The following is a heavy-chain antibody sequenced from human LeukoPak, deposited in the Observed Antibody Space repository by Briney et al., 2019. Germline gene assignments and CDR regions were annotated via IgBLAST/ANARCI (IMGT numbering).Heavy chain of an antibody. Sequence: SETLSLTCAVYGGSFSGYYWSWIRQYPGKGLEWIGYISYSGNTYYNPSLKSRVSISVDTSKTQFSLNLSSVTAADSAVYYCVSYYYDRSVYTDYWGQGTLVTVSS. D-gene: IGHD3-22*01. CDR3: VSYYYDRSVYTDY. J-gene: IGHJ4*02. V-gene: IGHV4-31*11. CDR1: GGSFSGYY. CDR2: ISYSGNT.